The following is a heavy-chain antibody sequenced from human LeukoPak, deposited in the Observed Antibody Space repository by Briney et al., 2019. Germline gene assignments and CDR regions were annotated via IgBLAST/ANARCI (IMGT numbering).Heavy chain of an antibody. V-gene: IGHV4-34*01. D-gene: IGHD6-13*01. CDR3: ASLRQQLAPDFDY. CDR1: GGSFSGYY. J-gene: IGHJ4*02. CDR2: INHSGST. Sequence: SETLSLTCAVYGGSFSGYYWSWIRQPPGKGLEWIGEINHSGSTNYNPSLKSRVTISVDTSKNQFSLKLSSVTAADTAVYYCASLRQQLAPDFDYWGQGTLVTVSS.